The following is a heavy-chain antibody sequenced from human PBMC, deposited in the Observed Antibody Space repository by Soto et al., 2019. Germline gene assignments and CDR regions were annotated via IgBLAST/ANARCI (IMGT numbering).Heavy chain of an antibody. CDR2: IYLSGST. D-gene: IGHD3-22*01. CDR3: AREFHDSSIDY. CDR1: GGPIGSGNW. J-gene: IGHJ4*02. Sequence: SETLSLTCAVSGGPIGSGNWWTWVRQPPGKGLEWIGEIYLSGSTNYNPSLKSRVTISVDKSKNQLSLKLSSVTAADTVVYYCAREFHDSSIDYWGEGTLVTVSS. V-gene: IGHV4-4*02.